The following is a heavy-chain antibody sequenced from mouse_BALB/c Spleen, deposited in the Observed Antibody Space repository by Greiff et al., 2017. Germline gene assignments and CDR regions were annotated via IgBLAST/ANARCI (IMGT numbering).Heavy chain of an antibody. CDR3: TRVYYGYDYYAMDY. CDR1: GYTFTSYY. V-gene: IGHV1S81*02. D-gene: IGHD2-2*01. J-gene: IGHJ4*01. Sequence: QVQLKESGAELVKPGASVKLSCKASGYTFTSYYMSWVKQRPGQGLEWIGEINPSNGGTNFNEKFKSKATLTVDKSSSTAYMQLSSLTSEDSAVYYCTRVYYGYDYYAMDYWGQGTSVTVSS. CDR2: INPSNGGT.